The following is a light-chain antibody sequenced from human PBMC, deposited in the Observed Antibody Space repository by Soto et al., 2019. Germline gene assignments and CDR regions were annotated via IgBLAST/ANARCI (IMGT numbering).Light chain of an antibody. Sequence: EIVLTQSPGTLSLSPGERANLSCRASQSLFSNYLAWYQQRPGQSPRLRVYGASSRARGIPDRFSGSGFGTDCALTISRLEPEDSAVYHCPRYDNAPFTFGPGPRVGIK. V-gene: IGKV3-20*01. CDR1: QSLFSNY. CDR3: PRYDNAPFT. J-gene: IGKJ3*01. CDR2: GAS.